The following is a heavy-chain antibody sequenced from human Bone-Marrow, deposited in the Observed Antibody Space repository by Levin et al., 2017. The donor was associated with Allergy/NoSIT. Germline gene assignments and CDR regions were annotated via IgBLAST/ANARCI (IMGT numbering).Heavy chain of an antibody. CDR1: GGTFSSYA. J-gene: IGHJ2*01. CDR2: IIPILGIA. Sequence: SVKVSCKASGGTFSSYAISWVRQAPGQGLEWMGRIIPILGIANYAQKFQGRVTITADKSTSTAYMELSSLRSEDTAVYYCARGRYDSSGYYANWYFDLWGRGTLVTVSS. V-gene: IGHV1-69*04. D-gene: IGHD3-22*01. CDR3: ARGRYDSSGYYANWYFDL.